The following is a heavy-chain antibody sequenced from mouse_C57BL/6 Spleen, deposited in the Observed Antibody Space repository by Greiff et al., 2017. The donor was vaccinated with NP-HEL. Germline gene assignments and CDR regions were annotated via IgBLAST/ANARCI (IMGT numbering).Heavy chain of an antibody. J-gene: IGHJ1*03. D-gene: IGHD1-1*01. CDR1: GYTFTDYN. Sequence: EVQLQQSGPALVKPGASVKIPCKASGYTFTDYNLDWVKQSHGQSLEWIGDINPNNGGTIYNQKFKGKATLTVDKSSSTAYMELRSLTSEDTAVYYCARDYGSSYWYFEGWGTGTTVT. CDR2: INPNNGGT. V-gene: IGHV1-18*01. CDR3: ARDYGSSYWYFEG.